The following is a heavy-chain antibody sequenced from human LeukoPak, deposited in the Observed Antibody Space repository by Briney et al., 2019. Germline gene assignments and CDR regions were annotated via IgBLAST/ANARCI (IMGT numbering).Heavy chain of an antibody. D-gene: IGHD6-13*01. V-gene: IGHV1-2*02. CDR3: ATTAATNAFDI. Sequence: ASVKVSCKASGYTFTGYYMHWVRQAPGQGLEWMGWINPNSGGTNYAQKFQGRVTITADKSTSTAYMELSSLRSEDTAVYYCATTAATNAFDIWGQGTMVTVSS. CDR1: GYTFTGYY. J-gene: IGHJ3*02. CDR2: INPNSGGT.